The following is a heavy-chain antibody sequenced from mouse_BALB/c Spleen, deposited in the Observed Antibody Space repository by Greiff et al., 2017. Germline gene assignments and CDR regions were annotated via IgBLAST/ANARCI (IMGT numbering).Heavy chain of an antibody. CDR3: ARGRGYDYDGDWFAY. D-gene: IGHD2-4*01. CDR1: GFTFSSYA. V-gene: IGHV5-6-5*01. Sequence: EVHLVESGGGLVKPGGSLKLSCAASGFTFSSYAMSWVRQTPEKRLEWVASISSGGSTYYPDSVKGRFTISRDNARNILYLQMSSLRSEDTAMYYCARGRGYDYDGDWFAYWGQGTLVTVSA. CDR2: ISSGGST. J-gene: IGHJ3*01.